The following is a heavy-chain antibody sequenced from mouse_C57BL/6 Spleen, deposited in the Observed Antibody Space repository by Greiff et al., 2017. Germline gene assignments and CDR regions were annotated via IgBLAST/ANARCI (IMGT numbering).Heavy chain of an antibody. D-gene: IGHD2-3*01. V-gene: IGHV1-4*01. J-gene: IGHJ1*03. Sequence: VHLVESGAELARPGASVKMSCKASGYTFTSYTMHWVKQRPGQGLEWIGYINPSSGYTKSNQKFKDKATLTADKSSSTAYMQLSSLTSEDSAVYYCARGDGYYVWGTGTTGTVSS. CDR2: INPSSGYT. CDR1: GYTFTSYT. CDR3: ARGDGYYV.